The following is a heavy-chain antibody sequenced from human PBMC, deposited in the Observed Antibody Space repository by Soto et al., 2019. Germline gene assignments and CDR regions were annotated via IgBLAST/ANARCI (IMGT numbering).Heavy chain of an antibody. CDR2: INPSGGST. CDR1: GYTFTSYY. CDR3: ARTTRPITMVRGVHSHYGYYGMDV. V-gene: IGHV1-46*03. D-gene: IGHD3-10*01. J-gene: IGHJ6*02. Sequence: QVQLVQSGAEVKKPGASVKVSCKASGYTFTSYYMHWVRQAPGQGLEWMGIINPSGGSTSYAQKCPGRVSMARDTSTSTVYMELSSLRSEDTAVYYCARTTRPITMVRGVHSHYGYYGMDVWGQGTTVTVSS.